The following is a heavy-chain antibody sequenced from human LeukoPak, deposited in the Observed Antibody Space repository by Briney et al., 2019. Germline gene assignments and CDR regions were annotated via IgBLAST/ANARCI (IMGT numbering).Heavy chain of an antibody. CDR1: GFTFSSYA. CDR2: ISGSGGST. CDR3: AKGSSDDILTGYPLFDY. Sequence: GGSLRLSCAASGFTFSSYAMSWVRQAPGKGLEWVSAISGSGGSTYYADSVRGRFTISRDNSKNTLYLQMSSLRAEDTAVYYCAKGSSDDILTGYPLFDYWGQGTLVTVSS. D-gene: IGHD3-9*01. V-gene: IGHV3-23*01. J-gene: IGHJ4*02.